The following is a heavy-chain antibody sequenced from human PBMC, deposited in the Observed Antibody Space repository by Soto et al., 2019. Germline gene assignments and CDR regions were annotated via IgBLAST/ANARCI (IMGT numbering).Heavy chain of an antibody. CDR2: IYYTGST. CDR1: GGSISSDY. CDR3: ARGVRLFRGSFDP. J-gene: IGHJ5*02. D-gene: IGHD2-15*01. Sequence: SETLSLTCTVSGGSISSDYWSWIRQPPGRGPEWIGYIYYTGSTNYNPSLKSRGPLSVDTSKNQFSLKLISVTAADTAVYYCARGVRLFRGSFDPWGQGTLVTVSS. V-gene: IGHV4-59*08.